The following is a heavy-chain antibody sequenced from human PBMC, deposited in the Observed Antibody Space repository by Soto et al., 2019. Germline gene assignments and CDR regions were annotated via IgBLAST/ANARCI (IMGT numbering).Heavy chain of an antibody. CDR2: IIPILGIA. CDR3: ARELSGYDQAMDA. J-gene: IGHJ5*02. Sequence: SVKVSCKASGGTFSSYTIGWVRQAPGQGLEWMGRIIPILGIANYAQKFQGRVTITADKSASTAYMELSSLRSEDTAVYYCARELSGYDQAMDAWGQGTLVTVSS. CDR1: GGTFSSYT. V-gene: IGHV1-69*02. D-gene: IGHD5-12*01.